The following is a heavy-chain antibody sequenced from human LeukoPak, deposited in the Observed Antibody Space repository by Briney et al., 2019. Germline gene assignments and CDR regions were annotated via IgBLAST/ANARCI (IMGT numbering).Heavy chain of an antibody. CDR1: GGSISSYY. V-gene: IGHV4-59*12. D-gene: IGHD3-22*01. CDR2: IYYSGST. CDR3: ARDGTYYYDSSGHDAFDI. Sequence: RSSETLSLTCTVSGGSISSYYWSWIRQPPGKGLEWIGYIYYSGSTYYNPSLKSRVTISVDTSKNQFSLKLSSVTAADTAVYYCARDGTYYYDSSGHDAFDIWGQGTMVTVSS. J-gene: IGHJ3*02.